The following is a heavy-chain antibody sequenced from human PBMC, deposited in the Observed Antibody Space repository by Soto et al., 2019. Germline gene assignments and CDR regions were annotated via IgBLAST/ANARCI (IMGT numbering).Heavy chain of an antibody. J-gene: IGHJ4*02. Sequence: QVQLVESGGGVVQPGRSLRLSCAASGFTFSSYAMHWVRQAPGKGLEWVAVISYDGSNKYYADSVKGRFTISRDKSKNTLYLQMNSLRAEDTAVYYCARVRVTTVIAWWGQGTLVTVSS. CDR1: GFTFSSYA. V-gene: IGHV3-30-3*01. CDR2: ISYDGSNK. CDR3: ARVRVTTVIAW. D-gene: IGHD4-4*01.